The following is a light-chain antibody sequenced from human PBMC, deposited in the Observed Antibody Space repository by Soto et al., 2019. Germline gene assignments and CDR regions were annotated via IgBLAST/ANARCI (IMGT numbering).Light chain of an antibody. J-gene: IGKJ4*01. CDR3: QQANSFPLT. CDR2: TTS. V-gene: IGKV1D-12*01. CDR1: QDINNW. Sequence: DLQVTQSPSSVSASVGDRVTITCRASQDINNWLAWYQQKPGKAPKLLIYTTSNLQSGVPSRFSGSGSGTDFTPTIGSLQPEDFATYYCQQANSFPLTFGGGTKVEIK.